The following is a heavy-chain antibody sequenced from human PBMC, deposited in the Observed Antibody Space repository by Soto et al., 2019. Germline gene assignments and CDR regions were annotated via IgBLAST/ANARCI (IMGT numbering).Heavy chain of an antibody. Sequence: QVQLEESGPGLVKPSQTLSLTCTVSGGSIPSGDSYWSWIRQSPGKGLEWIGFIYVSGSSYHKAALESRLAIAIDLSKKQFSLSLASVTVAATAVYYWAIVPIVRVTGYGGFNIWGQGTPVIVSS. CDR2: IYVSGSS. CDR3: AIVPIVRVTGYGGFNI. CDR1: GGSIPSGDSY. D-gene: IGHD1-26*01. V-gene: IGHV4-30-4*01. J-gene: IGHJ3*02.